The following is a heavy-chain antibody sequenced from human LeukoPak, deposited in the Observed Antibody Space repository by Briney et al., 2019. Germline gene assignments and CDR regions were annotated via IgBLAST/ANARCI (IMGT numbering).Heavy chain of an antibody. Sequence: PGGSLRLSCAASGFTFSDYAMLWLRQAPGKGLEWVAVIWIDGSETYYADSVMGRFTISRDKATNTLFLQMNSLRADDTAVYYCAKDNMDTSSCLDYWGQGTLVTVSS. D-gene: IGHD5-18*01. CDR3: AKDNMDTSSCLDY. CDR2: IWIDGSET. CDR1: GFTFSDYA. V-gene: IGHV3-33*03. J-gene: IGHJ4*02.